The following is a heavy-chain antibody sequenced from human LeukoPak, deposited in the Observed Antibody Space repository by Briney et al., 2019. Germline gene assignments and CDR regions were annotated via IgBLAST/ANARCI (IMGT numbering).Heavy chain of an antibody. Sequence: GEPLKISCKGSGYSFTSYWIGWVLQMPGKGLECMVIIYPGDSDTRYSPSFQGQVTISADKSISTVYLQWTSLQASDTAMYYRARAVEAGSYGSGFGYWGQGALVTVSS. V-gene: IGHV5-51*01. CDR2: IYPGDSDT. J-gene: IGHJ4*02. D-gene: IGHD3-10*01. CDR1: GYSFTSYW. CDR3: ARAVEAGSYGSGFGY.